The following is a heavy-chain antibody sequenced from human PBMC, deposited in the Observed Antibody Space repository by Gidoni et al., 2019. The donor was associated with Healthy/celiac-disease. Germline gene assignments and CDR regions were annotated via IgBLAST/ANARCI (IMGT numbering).Heavy chain of an antibody. CDR2: IYYSWSP. Sequence: QVQLQASGPGLVKPSQTLSLTCTVSGVSIRRGGYYWSWIRQHPGKGLEWIGYIYYSWSPYYNPSLKSRVTISVDTSKNQFSLKLSSVTAADTSVYYCARGGPVDTAMDDYYFDYWGQGTLVTVSS. D-gene: IGHD5-18*01. V-gene: IGHV4-31*03. CDR3: ARGGPVDTAMDDYYFDY. CDR1: GVSIRRGGYY. J-gene: IGHJ4*02.